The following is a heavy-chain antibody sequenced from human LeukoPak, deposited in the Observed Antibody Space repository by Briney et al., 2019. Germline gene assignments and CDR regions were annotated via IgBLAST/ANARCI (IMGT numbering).Heavy chain of an antibody. Sequence: KPSETLSLTCAVYGGSFSGYYWSWIRQPPGKGLEWIGEINHSGSTNYNPSLKSRVTISVDTSKNQFSLKLSSVTAADTAVYYCARVPYYYDSSGYDAFDIWGQGTMVTVSS. J-gene: IGHJ3*02. V-gene: IGHV4-34*01. CDR2: INHSGST. D-gene: IGHD3-22*01. CDR3: ARVPYYYDSSGYDAFDI. CDR1: GGSFSGYY.